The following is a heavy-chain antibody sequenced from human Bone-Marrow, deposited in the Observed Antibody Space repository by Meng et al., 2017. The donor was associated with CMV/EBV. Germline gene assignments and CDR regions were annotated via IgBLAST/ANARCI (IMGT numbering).Heavy chain of an antibody. Sequence: GGSLRLSCAASGFALSDYDMHWVRQAPGRGLEWVSGIGTAGHTYYPGSVKGRFTISRDNAKNSLYLQMNSLRAEDTAVYYCARDPEDDQLLTFDYWGQGTLVTVSS. V-gene: IGHV3-13*01. D-gene: IGHD2-2*01. CDR1: GFALSDYD. CDR2: IGTAGHT. CDR3: ARDPEDDQLLTFDY. J-gene: IGHJ4*02.